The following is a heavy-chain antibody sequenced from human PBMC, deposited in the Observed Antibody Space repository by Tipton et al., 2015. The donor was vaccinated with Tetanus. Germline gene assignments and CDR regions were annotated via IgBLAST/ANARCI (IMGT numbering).Heavy chain of an antibody. V-gene: IGHV4-34*01. CDR3: VTVNFPNYYLYGMDV. D-gene: IGHD1-1*01. CDR1: GGSFGTFY. CDR2: INHRGGN. Sequence: TLSLTCAVSGGSFGTFYWSWIRQTPGKGLEWIGEINHRGGNSYNPSLKSRVTLSVDTSKNQFSLKLNSVTAADTAMYYCVTVNFPNYYLYGMDVWGQGTTVTVSS. J-gene: IGHJ6*02.